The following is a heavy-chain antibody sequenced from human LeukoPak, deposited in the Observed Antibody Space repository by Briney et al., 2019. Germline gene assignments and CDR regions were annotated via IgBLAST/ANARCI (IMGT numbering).Heavy chain of an antibody. CDR3: AKGMGYASGSSYSYYYYMDV. CDR2: ISRSGGST. D-gene: IGHD3-10*01. J-gene: IGHJ6*03. CDR1: GFTFSSYG. V-gene: IGHV3-23*01. Sequence: QAGGSLRLSCAASGFTFSSYGMSWVRQAPGKGLEWVSSISRSGGSTHYADSVKGRFTISRDNSKNMLSLQMNSLRAEDTAVYYCAKGMGYASGSSYSYYYYMDVWGKGTTVTISS.